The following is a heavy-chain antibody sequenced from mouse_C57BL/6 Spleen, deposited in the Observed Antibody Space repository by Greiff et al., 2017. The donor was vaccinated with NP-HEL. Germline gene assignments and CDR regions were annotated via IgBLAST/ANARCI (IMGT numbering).Heavy chain of an antibody. J-gene: IGHJ3*01. CDR3: TRGRGSSGSAWFAY. V-gene: IGHV1-15*01. D-gene: IGHD3-2*02. Sequence: QVQLQQSGAELVRPGASVTLSCKASGYTFTDYEMHWVKQTPVHGLAWIGAIDPETGGTAYNQKFKGQAILTADKSYSTAYMELRSLTSEDSAVYYCTRGRGSSGSAWFAYWGQGTLVTVSA. CDR2: IDPETGGT. CDR1: GYTFTDYE.